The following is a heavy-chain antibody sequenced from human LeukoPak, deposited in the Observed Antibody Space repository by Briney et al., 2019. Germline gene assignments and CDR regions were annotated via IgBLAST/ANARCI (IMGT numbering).Heavy chain of an antibody. V-gene: IGHV3-43*02. D-gene: IGHD1-14*01. CDR2: ISGDGGST. Sequence: PGGSLRLSCAASGFTLDDYAMHWVRQAPGRGLEWVSLISGDGGSTYYAGSMKGRFTISRDNVKNTLYLQMNSLRAEDSGVYYCARPLWPDSWGQGTLVTVSS. J-gene: IGHJ4*02. CDR1: GFTLDDYA. CDR3: ARPLWPDS.